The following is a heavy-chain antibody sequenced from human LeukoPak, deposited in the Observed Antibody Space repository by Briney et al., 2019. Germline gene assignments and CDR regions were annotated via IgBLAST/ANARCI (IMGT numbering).Heavy chain of an antibody. CDR2: IIPIFGTA. V-gene: IGHV1-69*05. Sequence: SVKVSCKASGGTFSSYAISWVRQAPGQGLEWTGRIIPIFGTANYAQKFQGRVTITTDESTSTAYMELSSLRSEDTAVYYCAREGSGSYKGAFDIWGQGTMVTVSS. J-gene: IGHJ3*02. CDR3: AREGSGSYKGAFDI. CDR1: GGTFSSYA. D-gene: IGHD1-26*01.